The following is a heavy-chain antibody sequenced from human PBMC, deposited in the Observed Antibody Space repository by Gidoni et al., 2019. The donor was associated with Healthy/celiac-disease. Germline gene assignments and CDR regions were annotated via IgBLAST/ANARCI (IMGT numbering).Heavy chain of an antibody. D-gene: IGHD2-15*01. Sequence: EVQLVESGGGLVKPGGSLRLSCSASGFTFSSYSMNWVRQAPGKGLEWVSSISSSSSYIYYADSVKGRFTISRDNAKNSLYLQMNSLRAEDTAVYYCASVRGWAGDYWGQGTLVTVSS. CDR2: ISSSSSYI. CDR3: ASVRGWAGDY. V-gene: IGHV3-21*01. J-gene: IGHJ4*02. CDR1: GFTFSSYS.